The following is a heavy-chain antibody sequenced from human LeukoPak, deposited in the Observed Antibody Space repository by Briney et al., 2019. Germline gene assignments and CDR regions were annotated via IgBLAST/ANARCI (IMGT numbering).Heavy chain of an antibody. V-gene: IGHV3-48*03. CDR3: ARDPGYYDSSGYYYPVDY. D-gene: IGHD3-22*01. Sequence: PGGSLRLSCAASGFTFSSYEMNWVRQAPGKGLEWVSYISTSGSTIYYADSVKGRFTISRDNAKNSLYLQMNSLRAEDTAVYYCARDPGYYDSSGYYYPVDYWGQGTLVTVSS. CDR2: ISTSGSTI. J-gene: IGHJ4*02. CDR1: GFTFSSYE.